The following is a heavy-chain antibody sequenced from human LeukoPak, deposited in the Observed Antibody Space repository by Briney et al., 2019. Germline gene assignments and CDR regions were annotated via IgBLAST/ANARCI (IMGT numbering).Heavy chain of an antibody. V-gene: IGHV3-7*01. CDR3: ARVEGWWLLRYYYYYMDV. J-gene: IGHJ6*03. Sequence: PGGSLRLSCAASGFTFSSYWMSWVRQAPGKGLEWVANIKQDGSEKYYVDSVKGRFTISRDNAKNSLYLQMNSLRAEDTAVYYCARVEGWWLLRYYYYYMDVWGKGTTVTVSS. CDR1: GFTFSSYW. D-gene: IGHD3-22*01. CDR2: IKQDGSEK.